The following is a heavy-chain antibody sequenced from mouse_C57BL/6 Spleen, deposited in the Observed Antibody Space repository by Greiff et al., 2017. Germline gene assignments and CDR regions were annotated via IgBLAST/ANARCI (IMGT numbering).Heavy chain of an antibody. J-gene: IGHJ2*01. CDR3: ARSPGFYDGEDVDY. D-gene: IGHD2-12*01. CDR1: GYAFSSSW. Sequence: QVQLQQSGPELVKPGASVKISCKASGYAFSSSWMNWVKQRPGKGLEWIGRIYPGDGDTNYNGKFKGKATLTADKSSSTAYMQLSSLTSEDSAVYFGARSPGFYDGEDVDYWGQGTTLTVSS. V-gene: IGHV1-82*01. CDR2: IYPGDGDT.